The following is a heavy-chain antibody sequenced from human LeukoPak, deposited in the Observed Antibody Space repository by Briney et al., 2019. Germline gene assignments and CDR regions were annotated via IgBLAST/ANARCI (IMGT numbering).Heavy chain of an antibody. V-gene: IGHV3-30*04. D-gene: IGHD2-2*02. Sequence: GGSLRLSCAASGFTFSSYAMHWVRQAPGKGLEWVAVISYDGSNKYYADSVKGRFTTSRDNSKNTLYLQMNSLRAEDTAVYYCARDRLRVVPAAIPPYYYYGMDVWAKGPRSPSP. J-gene: IGHJ6*02. CDR3: ARDRLRVVPAAIPPYYYYGMDV. CDR1: GFTFSSYA. CDR2: ISYDGSNK.